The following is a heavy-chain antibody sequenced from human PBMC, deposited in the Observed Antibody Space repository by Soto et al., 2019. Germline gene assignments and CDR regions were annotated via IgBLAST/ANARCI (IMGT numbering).Heavy chain of an antibody. CDR2: IYHSGST. Sequence: SLTCAVSGGSISSSNWWSWVRQPPGKGLEWIGEIYHSGSTNYNPSLKSRVTISVDKSKNQFSLKLSSVTAADTAVYYCAGPWAAPGDDYYYGMDVWGQGTTVTVSS. V-gene: IGHV4-4*02. J-gene: IGHJ6*02. D-gene: IGHD3-16*01. CDR3: AGPWAAPGDDYYYGMDV. CDR1: GGSISSSNW.